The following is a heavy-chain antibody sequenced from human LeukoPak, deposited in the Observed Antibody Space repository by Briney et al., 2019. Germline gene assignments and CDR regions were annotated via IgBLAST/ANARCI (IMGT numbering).Heavy chain of an antibody. J-gene: IGHJ4*02. Sequence: GGSLRLSCAASGFTFDVYAMHWVRQAPGKGPEWVASIKDDGSEIYYVDSVRGRFTISRDNAKNSLYLQMNSLRAEDTAAYYCAREWNWGQGSLVTVSS. CDR3: AREWN. CDR1: GFTFDVYA. CDR2: IKDDGSEI. V-gene: IGHV3-7*01.